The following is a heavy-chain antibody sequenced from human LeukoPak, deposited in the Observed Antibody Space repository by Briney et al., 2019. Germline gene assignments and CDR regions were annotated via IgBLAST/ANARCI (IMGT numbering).Heavy chain of an antibody. CDR3: AKGDDSSGFYDS. CDR1: GFTFDDFA. V-gene: IGHV3-9*01. J-gene: IGHJ5*01. CDR2: ITWNSGSL. Sequence: GGSLRLSCAASGFTFDDFAMHWVRHAPGKGLEWVSGITWNSGSLGYADSVKGRFTISRDNAKNSLYLQMNSLRTEDTAFYYCAKGDDSSGFYDSWGQGTLVTVPS. D-gene: IGHD3-22*01.